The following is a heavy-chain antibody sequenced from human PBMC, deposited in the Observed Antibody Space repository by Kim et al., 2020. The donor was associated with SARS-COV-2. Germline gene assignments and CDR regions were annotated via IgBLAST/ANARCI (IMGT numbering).Heavy chain of an antibody. J-gene: IGHJ3*01. V-gene: IGHV1-2*02. CDR1: GYTFTGYY. CDR2: INPNTGGT. Sequence: ASVKVSCKASGYTFTGYYIHWVRQAPGQGLEWMGWINPNTGGTNYEQKFQGRVTMTRDTSTSTAYMELSILRSDDTAVYYCTMGSSAWFDAFDFWGQGTMVAVSS. D-gene: IGHD6-19*01. CDR3: TMGSSAWFDAFDF.